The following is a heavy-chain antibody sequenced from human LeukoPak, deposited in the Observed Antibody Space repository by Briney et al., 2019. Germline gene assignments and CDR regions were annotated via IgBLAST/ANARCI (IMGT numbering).Heavy chain of an antibody. CDR3: ARITMVRGVIVIFDF. Sequence: SGPALVKPTQTLTLTCTFSGFSLSSSEMCGGWIRQPPGKALEWLARIDWDDDKYYTTSLRSRLTISKDTSKNQVVLTMTNMDPADTATYYCARITMVRGVIVIFDFWGQGTLVTVPT. CDR2: IDWDDDK. D-gene: IGHD3-10*01. V-gene: IGHV2-70*11. CDR1: GFSLSSSEMC. J-gene: IGHJ4*02.